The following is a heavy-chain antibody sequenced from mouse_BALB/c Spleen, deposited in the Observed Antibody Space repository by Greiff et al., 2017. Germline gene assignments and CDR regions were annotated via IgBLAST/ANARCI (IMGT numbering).Heavy chain of an antibody. D-gene: IGHD2-2*01. CDR3: AREGGYGEVYFDY. CDR1: GYSITSDYA. J-gene: IGHJ2*01. CDR2: ISYSGST. V-gene: IGHV3-2*02. Sequence: VQLQQSGPGLVKPSQSLSLTCTVTGYSITSDYAWNWIRQFPGNKLEWMGYISYSGSTSYNPSLKSRISITRDTSKNQFFLQLNSVTTEDTATYYCAREGGYGEVYFDYWGQGTTLTVAS.